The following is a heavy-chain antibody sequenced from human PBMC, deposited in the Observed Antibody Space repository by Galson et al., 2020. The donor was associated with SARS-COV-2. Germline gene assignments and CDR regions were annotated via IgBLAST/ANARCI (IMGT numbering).Heavy chain of an antibody. CDR2: FDPEDGET. Sequence: ASVKVSCKVSGYTLTELSMHWVRQAPGKGLEWMGGFDPEDGETIYAQKFQGRVTMTEDTSTDTAYMELSSLRSEDTAVYYCATTPAIFGVVRFDYWGQGTLVTVSS. V-gene: IGHV1-24*01. CDR3: ATTPAIFGVVRFDY. J-gene: IGHJ4*02. CDR1: GYTLTELS. D-gene: IGHD3-3*01.